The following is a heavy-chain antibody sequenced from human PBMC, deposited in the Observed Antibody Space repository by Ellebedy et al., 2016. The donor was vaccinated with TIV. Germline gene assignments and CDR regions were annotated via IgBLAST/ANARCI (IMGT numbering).Heavy chain of an antibody. D-gene: IGHD2-2*01. CDR2: IYHGGST. J-gene: IGHJ6*02. V-gene: IGHV4-30-4*01. CDR1: GGSISSGDYY. CDR3: VRGCSISCYYYWALDV. Sequence: LKLSCTVSGGSISSGDYYWSWVRQPPGKGLEWIGYIYHGGSTYYNPSLKSRVTISADTSKNQFSLRLSSVTATDSGVYYCVRGCSISCYYYWALDVWGQGTTVTVSS.